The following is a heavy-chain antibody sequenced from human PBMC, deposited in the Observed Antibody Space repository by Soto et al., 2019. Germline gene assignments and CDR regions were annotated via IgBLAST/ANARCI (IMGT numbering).Heavy chain of an antibody. V-gene: IGHV1-69*06. J-gene: IGHJ3*02. CDR1: GGTFSSYA. CDR3: ARVVVAATTAFDI. CDR2: IIPIFGTA. Sequence: ASVKVSCKASGGTFSSYAISWVRQAPGQGLEWMGGIIPIFGTANYAQKFQGRVTITADKSTSTAYMELSSLRSEDTAVYYCARVVVAATTAFDIWGQGTMVTVSS. D-gene: IGHD2-15*01.